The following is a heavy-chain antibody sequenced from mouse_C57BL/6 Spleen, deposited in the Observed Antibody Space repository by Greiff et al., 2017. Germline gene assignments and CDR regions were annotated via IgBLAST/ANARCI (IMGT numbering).Heavy chain of an antibody. CDR3: AGCCSWFCDV. D-gene: IGHD6-1*01. J-gene: IGHJ1*03. V-gene: IGHV1-9*01. CDR2: ILPGSGDT. Sequence: VQLQESGAELMKPGASVKLSCKTTGYTFTGYWIEWVKQRPGRGLEWIGEILPGSGDTNYNEKFKGKATFTADTSSSSAYMQLSSLTTEDSAIYYCAGCCSWFCDVCGTGTAVTVSS. CDR1: GYTFTGYW.